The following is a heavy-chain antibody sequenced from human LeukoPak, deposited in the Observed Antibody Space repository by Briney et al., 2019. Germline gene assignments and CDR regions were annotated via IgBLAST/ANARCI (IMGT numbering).Heavy chain of an antibody. CDR2: IYTSGST. Sequence: SETLSPTCTVSGGSISSYYWSWIRQPAGKGLGWIGRIYTSGSTNYNPSLKSRVTMSVDTSKNQFSLKLSSVTAADTAVYYCARVGSVVVPAAIPHNYYYYMDVWGKGTTVTVSS. CDR1: GGSISSYY. CDR3: ARVGSVVVPAAIPHNYYYYMDV. V-gene: IGHV4-4*07. J-gene: IGHJ6*03. D-gene: IGHD2-2*01.